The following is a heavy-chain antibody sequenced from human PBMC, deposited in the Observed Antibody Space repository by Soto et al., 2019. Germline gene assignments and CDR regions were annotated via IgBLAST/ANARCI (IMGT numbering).Heavy chain of an antibody. CDR3: ASYPGDRGY. Sequence: GGSLRLSCAASGFTFSSYGMHWVRQAPGKGLEWVAVISYDGSNKYYADSVKGRFTISRDNSKNTLYLQMNSLRAEDTAVYYCASYPGDRGYWGQGTLVTVSS. V-gene: IGHV3-30*03. CDR2: ISYDGSNK. D-gene: IGHD7-27*01. CDR1: GFTFSSYG. J-gene: IGHJ4*02.